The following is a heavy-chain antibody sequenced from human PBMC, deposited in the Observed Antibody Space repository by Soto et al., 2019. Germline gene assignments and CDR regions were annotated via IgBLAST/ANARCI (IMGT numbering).Heavy chain of an antibody. V-gene: IGHV3-30*18. CDR2: ISYDGSNK. CDR3: AKDYAGYCSGGSCRMPDY. Sequence: GGSLRLSCAASGFTFSSYGMHWVRQTPGKGLEWVAVISYDGSNKYYADSVKGRFTISRDNSKNTLYLQMNSLRAEDTAVYYCAKDYAGYCSGGSCRMPDYWGQGTLVTVSS. D-gene: IGHD2-15*01. CDR1: GFTFSSYG. J-gene: IGHJ4*02.